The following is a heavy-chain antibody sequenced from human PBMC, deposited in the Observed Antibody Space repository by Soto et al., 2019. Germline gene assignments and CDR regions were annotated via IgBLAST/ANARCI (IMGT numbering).Heavy chain of an antibody. V-gene: IGHV3-21*02. CDR2: ITSSGSYI. D-gene: IGHD1-1*01. J-gene: IGHJ4*02. CDR1: GFTFSSYT. CDR3: ARDWRFRGY. Sequence: EVQLVESGGGPVKPGGSLRLSCAASGFTFSSYTMNWVRQAPGKGLEWVSSITSSGSYIYYADSVKGRFTISRDNAKNSLFLQMNSLTAEDTAVYYCARDWRFRGYWGQGTLVTVSS.